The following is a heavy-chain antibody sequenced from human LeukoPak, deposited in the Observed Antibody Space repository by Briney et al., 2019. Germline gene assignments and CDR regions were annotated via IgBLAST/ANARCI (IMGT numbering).Heavy chain of an antibody. D-gene: IGHD2-2*01. Sequence: PSETLSLTCAVYGGSFSGYYWSWIRQPPGKGLEWIGEINHSGSTNYNPSLNSRVKISVDMSKNQLYLKLNSVTAADTALYYCAKERRRYQSRGAFDIWGQGTTVTVSA. CDR1: GGSFSGYY. CDR2: INHSGST. J-gene: IGHJ3*02. V-gene: IGHV4-34*01. CDR3: AKERRRYQSRGAFDI.